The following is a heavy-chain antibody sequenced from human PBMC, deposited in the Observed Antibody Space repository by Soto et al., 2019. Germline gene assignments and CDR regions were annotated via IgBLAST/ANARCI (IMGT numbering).Heavy chain of an antibody. J-gene: IGHJ6*02. CDR3: ASATTYYDFWSGYTYYYYYGMDV. CDR1: GGTFSSYA. Sequence: SVKVSCKASGGTFSSYAISWVRQAPGQGLEWMGGIIPIFGTANYAQKFQGRVTITADESTSTAYMELSSLRSEDTAAYYCASATTYYDFWSGYTYYYYYGMDVWGQGTKVTVSS. V-gene: IGHV1-69*13. CDR2: IIPIFGTA. D-gene: IGHD3-3*01.